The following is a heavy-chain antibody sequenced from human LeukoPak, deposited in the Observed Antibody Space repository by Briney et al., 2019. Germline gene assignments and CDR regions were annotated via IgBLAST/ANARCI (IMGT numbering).Heavy chain of an antibody. V-gene: IGHV5-51*01. Sequence: LGESLKISCKGSGYSINNYWIGWVRQMPGKGLEGMGIIYPADSDIRYSPSFQGQVTISADKSISTAYLQWSSLKASDTAMYYCARHGGTAMAFDYWGQGTLVTVSS. CDR1: GYSINNYW. CDR2: IYPADSDI. CDR3: ARHGGTAMAFDY. D-gene: IGHD5-18*01. J-gene: IGHJ4*02.